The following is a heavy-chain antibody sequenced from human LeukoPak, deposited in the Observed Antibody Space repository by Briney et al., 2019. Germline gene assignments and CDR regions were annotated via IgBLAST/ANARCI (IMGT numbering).Heavy chain of an antibody. V-gene: IGHV3-21*05. Sequence: PGGSLRLSCAASGFTFSGYSMSWVRQAPGKGLEWVSYISSDSSHIYYADSVKGRFTISRDNAKNSLYLQMYSLRVEDTAVYYCAGYCSTTSRRDVDYWGQGTLVTVSS. CDR3: AGYCSTTSRRDVDY. CDR2: ISSDSSHI. CDR1: GFTFSGYS. J-gene: IGHJ4*02. D-gene: IGHD2-2*01.